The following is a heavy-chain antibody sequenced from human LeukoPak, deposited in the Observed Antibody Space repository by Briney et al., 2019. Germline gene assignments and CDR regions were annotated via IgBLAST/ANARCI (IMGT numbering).Heavy chain of an antibody. J-gene: IGHJ4*02. CDR1: GYPISSGYY. CDR3: ASEPGITGTTGFIPFDY. Sequence: SETLSLTCTVSGYPISSGYYWGWIRQPPGKGLEWIGSIYHSGSTYYNPSLKSRVTISVDTSKNQFSLKLSSVTAADTAVYYCASEPGITGTTGFIPFDYWGQGTLVTVSS. V-gene: IGHV4-38-2*02. D-gene: IGHD1-7*01. CDR2: IYHSGST.